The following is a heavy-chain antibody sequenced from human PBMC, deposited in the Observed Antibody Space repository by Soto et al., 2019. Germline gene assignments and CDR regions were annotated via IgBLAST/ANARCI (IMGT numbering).Heavy chain of an antibody. CDR1: GGTFSSYA. V-gene: IGHV1-69*01. CDR3: AIPERYYYGSGSYEFDY. D-gene: IGHD3-10*01. Sequence: QVQLVQSGAEVKKPGSSVKVSCKASGGTFSSYAISWVRQAPGQGLEWMGGIIPIFGTANYAQKFQGRVTITADESTSTADMELSSLRSEDTAVYYCAIPERYYYGSGSYEFDYWGQGTLVTVSS. CDR2: IIPIFGTA. J-gene: IGHJ4*02.